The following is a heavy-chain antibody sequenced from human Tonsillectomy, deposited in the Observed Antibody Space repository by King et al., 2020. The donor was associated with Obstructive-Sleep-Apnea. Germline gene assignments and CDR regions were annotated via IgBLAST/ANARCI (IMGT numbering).Heavy chain of an antibody. V-gene: IGHV3-30*04. Sequence: VQLVESGGGVVQPGRSLLLSCAASGFTFSSFAMHWFRQAPGKGLVWGSVISFDGSLKYYADSVKGRFTISRDNSKNTLDLQMSSLRADDTAVYYCARDRVIAVAGTVYWGQGTLVTVSS. CDR3: ARDRVIAVAGTVY. J-gene: IGHJ4*02. CDR1: GFTFSSFA. CDR2: ISFDGSLK. D-gene: IGHD6-19*01.